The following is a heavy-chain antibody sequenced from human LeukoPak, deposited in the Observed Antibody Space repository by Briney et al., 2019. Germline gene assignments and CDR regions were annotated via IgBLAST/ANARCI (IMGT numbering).Heavy chain of an antibody. D-gene: IGHD1-26*01. CDR2: ISGSGGST. Sequence: GGSLKLSCAASGFTFSSYAMSWVRQAPGKGLEWVSAISGSGGSTYYADSVRGRFTISRDNSKNTLYLQMNSLRAEDTAVYYCACGLQWELPPYWGQGTLVTVSS. CDR3: ACGLQWELPPY. V-gene: IGHV3-23*01. CDR1: GFTFSSYA. J-gene: IGHJ4*02.